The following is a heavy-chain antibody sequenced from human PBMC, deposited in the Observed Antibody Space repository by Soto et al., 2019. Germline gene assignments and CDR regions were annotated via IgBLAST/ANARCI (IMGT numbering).Heavy chain of an antibody. CDR3: ARITIIVGGGGEHAFDI. CDR1: GYTFTSYD. D-gene: IGHD3-22*01. Sequence: QVQLVQSGAEVKKPGASVKVSCKASGYTFTSYDINWVRQATGQGLEWMGWMNPNSGNTGYAQKFQGRVTMTRNTSIRTAYMELRGVRSEDTAVYYCARITIIVGGGGEHAFDIWGQGTMVTVSS. CDR2: MNPNSGNT. J-gene: IGHJ3*02. V-gene: IGHV1-8*01.